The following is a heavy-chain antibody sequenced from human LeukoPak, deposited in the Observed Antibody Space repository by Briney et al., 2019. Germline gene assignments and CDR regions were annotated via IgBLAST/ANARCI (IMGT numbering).Heavy chain of an antibody. CDR2: ISPSGGST. CDR1: GYTFTSNY. V-gene: IGHV1-46*01. Sequence: ASVKVSCKAFGYTFTSNYMHWVRQAPGQGPEWMGVISPSGGSTTYAQKFQGRVTLTRDMSTSTDYLELSSLRSEDTAVYYCARGIGQQLVPFDYWGQGTLVTVSS. D-gene: IGHD6-13*01. CDR3: ARGIGQQLVPFDY. J-gene: IGHJ4*02.